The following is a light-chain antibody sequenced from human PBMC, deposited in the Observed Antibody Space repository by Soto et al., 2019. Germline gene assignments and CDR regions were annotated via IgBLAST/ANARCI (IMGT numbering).Light chain of an antibody. CDR2: EVS. CDR1: SSDVGGYNY. J-gene: IGLJ1*01. Sequence: QSALTQPASVSGSPGQAITISCTGTSSDVGGYNYVSWYQQHPGKAPKLMIYEVSNRPSGGSDRCSGSKSGNTAYLTISGLQAEDEADYYCTSYTSSSTPVFGTGTKVTVL. V-gene: IGLV2-14*01. CDR3: TSYTSSSTPV.